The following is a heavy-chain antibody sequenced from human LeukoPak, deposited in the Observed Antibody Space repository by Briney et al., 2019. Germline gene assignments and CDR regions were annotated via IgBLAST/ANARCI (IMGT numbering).Heavy chain of an antibody. CDR1: GFTFGDHA. D-gene: IGHD5-18*01. J-gene: IGHJ6*02. CDR3: TRGPIHLWLYDGTDV. V-gene: IGHV3-49*04. Sequence: GGSLRLSCTASGFTFGDHAMSWVRQAPGKGLEWVGFIRSQAYRGTTEYAASVKGRFIISRDGSKSIVYLQMSSLIVEDTAVYFCTRGPIHLWLYDGTDVWGQGTTVIVSS. CDR2: IRSQAYRGTT.